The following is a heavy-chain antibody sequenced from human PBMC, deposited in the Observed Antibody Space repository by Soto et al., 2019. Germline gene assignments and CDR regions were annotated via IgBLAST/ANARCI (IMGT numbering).Heavy chain of an antibody. J-gene: IGHJ4*02. CDR3: AHSVVAGLGYYFDY. CDR1: GFSLSSTRVA. CDR2: IFWDDDK. Sequence: QITLKESGPTLVKPTQTLTLTCTFSGFSLSSTRVAVGWIRQPPGKALEWLALIFWDDDKRYSPFLKTRLTIXXXTXQNQVVLTMTNMDPLDTATYFCAHSVVAGLGYYFDYWGQGTLVTVSS. V-gene: IGHV2-5*02. D-gene: IGHD6-19*01.